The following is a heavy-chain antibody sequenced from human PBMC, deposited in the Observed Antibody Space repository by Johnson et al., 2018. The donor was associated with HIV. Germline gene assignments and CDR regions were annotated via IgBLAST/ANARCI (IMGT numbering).Heavy chain of an antibody. V-gene: IGHV3-11*04. CDR1: GFIFRDYY. CDR2: ISSSGKST. J-gene: IGHJ3*02. D-gene: IGHD3-9*01. Sequence: QVQVVESGGGLVKPGGSLRLSCAVSGFIFRDYYMSWIRQAPGKVLEWVSYISSSGKSTNYADSVKGRFTISRDNAKNSLSLQMNSLRSEDTAIYYCAREEGSDILTRGDAFDIWGQGTMVAVSS. CDR3: AREEGSDILTRGDAFDI.